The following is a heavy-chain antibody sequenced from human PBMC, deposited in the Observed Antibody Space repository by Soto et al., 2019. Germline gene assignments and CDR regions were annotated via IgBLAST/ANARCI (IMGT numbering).Heavy chain of an antibody. V-gene: IGHV3-30-3*01. CDR1: GFTFSSYA. CDR3: ARASIEDTAMVTLYFDY. J-gene: IGHJ4*02. D-gene: IGHD5-18*01. CDR2: ISYDGSNK. Sequence: QVQLVESGGGVVQPGRSLRLSCAAFGFTFSSYAMHWVRQAPGKGLEWVAVISYDGSNKYYADSVKGRFTISRDNSTNTLYMQMTSLKAEDTAVYYCARASIEDTAMVTLYFDYWGQGTLVTVSS.